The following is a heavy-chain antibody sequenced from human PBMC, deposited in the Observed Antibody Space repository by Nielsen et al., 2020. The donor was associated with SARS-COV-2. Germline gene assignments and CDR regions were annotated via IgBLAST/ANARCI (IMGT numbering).Heavy chain of an antibody. Sequence: ASVKISCKASGYTFTSYAMNWVRQAPGQGIEWMGWINTNTGNPTYAQGFTGRFVFSLDTSVSTAYLQIFSLKAEDTAVYYCARGHEQRFWSGYYYYYYYMDVWGKGTTVTVSS. V-gene: IGHV7-4-1*01. CDR2: INTNTGNP. CDR3: ARGHEQRFWSGYYYYYYYMDV. J-gene: IGHJ6*03. D-gene: IGHD3-3*01. CDR1: GYTFTSYA.